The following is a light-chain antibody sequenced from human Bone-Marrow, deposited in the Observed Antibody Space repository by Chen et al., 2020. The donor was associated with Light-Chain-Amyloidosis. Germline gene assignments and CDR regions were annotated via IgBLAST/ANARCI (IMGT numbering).Light chain of an antibody. CDR1: SSDVGGYNH. CDR2: DVS. CDR3: SSYTSSRTLV. V-gene: IGLV2-14*03. J-gene: IGLJ2*01. Sequence: QSALTQHASVSGSPGQSITISCTGTSSDVGGYNHVSWYQQHPGKAPKLMIYDVSNRPSGVSNRFSGSKSGNTASLTISGLQAEDEADYYCSSYTSSRTLVFGGGTKLTVL.